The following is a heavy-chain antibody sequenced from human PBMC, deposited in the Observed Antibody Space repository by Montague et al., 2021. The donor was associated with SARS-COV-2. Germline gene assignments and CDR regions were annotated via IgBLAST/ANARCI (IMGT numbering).Heavy chain of an antibody. CDR1: GGSISNYY. CDR2: LYTSGST. CDR3: ARESGYSSGWRYYYVRDV. J-gene: IGHJ6*02. V-gene: IGHV4-4*07. D-gene: IGHD6-19*01. Sequence: SETLSLTCTVSGGSISNYYWTWIRQPAGKGLEWIGRLYTSGSTTYNPSLKSRVTMSVDTSKNQFSLNVTSVTAADTAIYYCARESGYSSGWRYYYVRDVWGQGTTVTVS.